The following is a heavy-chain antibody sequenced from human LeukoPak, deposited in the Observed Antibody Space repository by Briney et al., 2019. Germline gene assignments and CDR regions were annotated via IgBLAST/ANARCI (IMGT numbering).Heavy chain of an antibody. CDR3: AGSTDYGVNFFDY. J-gene: IGHJ4*02. D-gene: IGHD4-17*01. CDR2: INHSGST. CDR1: GGSFSGYY. V-gene: IGHV4-34*01. Sequence: SETLSLTCAVYGGSFSGYYWNLIRQPPGKGLEWIGEINHSGSTKYNPSLKSRVNISIDTSKNQFSLKLSSVTAADTAVYYCAGSTDYGVNFFDYWGQGTLVTVSS.